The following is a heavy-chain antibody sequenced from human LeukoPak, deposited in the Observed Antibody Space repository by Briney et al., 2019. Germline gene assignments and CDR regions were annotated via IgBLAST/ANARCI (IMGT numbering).Heavy chain of an antibody. Sequence: PGGSLRLSCAASGFTFSDYYMSWIRQAPGKGLEWVSYISSSGSTIYYADSVKGRFTISRDNAKNSLYLQMNSLRAEDTAVYYCAKSADYGDHYYYYYMDVWGKGTTVTVSS. CDR1: GFTFSDYY. D-gene: IGHD4-17*01. J-gene: IGHJ6*03. CDR2: ISSSGSTI. CDR3: AKSADYGDHYYYYYMDV. V-gene: IGHV3-11*04.